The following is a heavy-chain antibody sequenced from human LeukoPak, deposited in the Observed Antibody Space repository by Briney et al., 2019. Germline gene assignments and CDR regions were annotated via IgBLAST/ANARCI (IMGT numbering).Heavy chain of an antibody. CDR2: ITSSSGYI. V-gene: IGHV3-21*01. Sequence: GGSLRLSCAASGFTFSSYAMSWVRQAPGKGLEWVSSITSSSGYIYYADSVKGRFTISRDSAKKSLFLHMNSLRADDTAVYSCAREVGSNGAFDYWGPGTLVTVSS. D-gene: IGHD1-26*01. J-gene: IGHJ4*02. CDR1: GFTFSSYA. CDR3: AREVGSNGAFDY.